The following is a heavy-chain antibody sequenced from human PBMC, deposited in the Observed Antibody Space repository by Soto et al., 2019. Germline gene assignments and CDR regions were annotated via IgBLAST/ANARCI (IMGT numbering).Heavy chain of an antibody. Sequence: SETLSLTCTVSGGSISSGGYLWTWIRQHPGKGLEWIGYVYNSGRADHNLSLKSRLTMSVDTSMKQFSMKLFSVTAADTAVYYCARMKDYYLFIDFWGPGTLVTVSS. J-gene: IGHJ4*01. CDR3: ARMKDYYLFIDF. CDR1: GGSISSGGYL. V-gene: IGHV4-31*03. CDR2: VYNSGRA. D-gene: IGHD3-10*01.